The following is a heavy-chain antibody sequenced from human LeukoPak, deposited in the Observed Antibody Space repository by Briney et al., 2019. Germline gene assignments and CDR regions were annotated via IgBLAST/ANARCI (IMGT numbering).Heavy chain of an antibody. D-gene: IGHD6-19*01. CDR1: GDSISSNY. CDR3: ARRRDSSGWYVFDY. J-gene: IGHJ4*02. Sequence: SETLSLTCTVSGDSISSNYWSWIRQPPGKGLEWIGYIYNSGSTKYNPSLKSRVTISVDTSKNLFSLKLTSVTAADTAVYYCARRRDSSGWYVFDYWGQGTLVTVSS. V-gene: IGHV4-59*01. CDR2: IYNSGST.